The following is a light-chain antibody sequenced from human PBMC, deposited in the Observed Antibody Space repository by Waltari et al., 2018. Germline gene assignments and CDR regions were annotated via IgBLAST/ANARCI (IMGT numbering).Light chain of an antibody. CDR2: KVS. CDR1: KSLVYSDGNTY. Sequence: DVVMTQSPLSLPVTLGQPASISCRSSKSLVYSDGNTYLNWFQQRPGQSPRRLIYKVSNRDSGVPDRFSGSGSGTDFTLKISRVEAEDVGVYYCMQGTHWPPAWTFGQGTKVEIK. J-gene: IGKJ1*01. CDR3: MQGTHWPPAWT. V-gene: IGKV2-30*01.